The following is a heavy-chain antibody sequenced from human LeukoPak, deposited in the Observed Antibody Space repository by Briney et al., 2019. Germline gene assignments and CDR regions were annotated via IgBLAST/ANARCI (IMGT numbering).Heavy chain of an antibody. J-gene: IGHJ3*02. CDR2: IHYSGST. Sequence: RSSETLSLTCTVSGGSISSSSYYWGWIRQPPGKGLEWIGSIHYSGSTNYNPSLKSRVTISVDTSKNQFSLKLSSVTAADTAVYYCARPITMVRGVLWRRHLNDAFDIWGQGTMVTVSS. CDR1: GGSISSSSYY. V-gene: IGHV4-39*07. CDR3: ARPITMVRGVLWRRHLNDAFDI. D-gene: IGHD3-10*01.